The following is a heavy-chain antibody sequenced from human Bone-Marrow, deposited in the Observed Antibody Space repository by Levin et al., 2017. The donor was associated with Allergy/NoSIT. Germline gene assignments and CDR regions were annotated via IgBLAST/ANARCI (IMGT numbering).Heavy chain of an antibody. D-gene: IGHD2-8*02. CDR1: GYTFSGYY. V-gene: IGHV1-2*06. J-gene: IGHJ4*02. Sequence: GESLKISCKTSGYTFSGYYVHWVRQAPGQGLEWMGRINPYSGGTNYAQKFQGRVTMTRDTSISTAYMELSRLRSADTALYYCARLLGYCAAGNCYYDFWGQGTLVTVSS. CDR3: ARLLGYCAAGNCYYDF. CDR2: INPYSGGT.